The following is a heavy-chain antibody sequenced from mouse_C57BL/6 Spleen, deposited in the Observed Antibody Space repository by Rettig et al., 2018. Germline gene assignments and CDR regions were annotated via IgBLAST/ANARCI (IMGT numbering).Heavy chain of an antibody. V-gene: IGHV1-50*01. J-gene: IGHJ2*01. CDR2: IDPSDSYT. D-gene: IGHD2-12*01. CDR3: ASYDFDY. Sequence: GEIDPSDSYTNYNQKFKGKATLTVDTSSSTAYMQLSSLTSEDSAVYYCASYDFDYWGQGTTLTVSS.